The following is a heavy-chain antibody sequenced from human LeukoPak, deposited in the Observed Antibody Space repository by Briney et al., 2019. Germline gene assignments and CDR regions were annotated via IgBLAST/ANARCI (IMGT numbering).Heavy chain of an antibody. J-gene: IGHJ4*02. CDR1: GGTFSSYA. CDR3: AREGSVAVAAGGFGY. CDR2: IIPIFGTA. V-gene: IGHV1-69*13. D-gene: IGHD6-19*01. Sequence: ASVKVSCKASGGTFSSYAISWVRQAPGQGLEWMGGIIPIFGTANYAQKFQGRVTITADESTSTAYMELSSLRSEDTAVYYCAREGSVAVAAGGFGYWGQGTLVTVSS.